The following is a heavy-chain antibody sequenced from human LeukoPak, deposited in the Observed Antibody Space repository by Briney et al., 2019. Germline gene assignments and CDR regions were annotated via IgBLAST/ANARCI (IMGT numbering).Heavy chain of an antibody. D-gene: IGHD3-22*01. J-gene: IGHJ4*02. Sequence: SETLSLTCTVSGGSISSSSYYWGWIRQPPGKGLEWIGSIYYSGSTYYNPSLKSRVTISVDTSKNQFSLKLSSVTAADTAVYYCARRGLSHDSSGYYLDYWGQGTLVTVSS. V-gene: IGHV4-39*01. CDR2: IYYSGST. CDR3: ARRGLSHDSSGYYLDY. CDR1: GGSISSSSYY.